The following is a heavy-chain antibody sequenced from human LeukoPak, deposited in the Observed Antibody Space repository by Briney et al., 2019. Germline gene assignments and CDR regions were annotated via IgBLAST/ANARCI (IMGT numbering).Heavy chain of an antibody. J-gene: IGHJ4*02. Sequence: PSETLSLTCAVYGVSFSDYYWSWIRQPPGKGLEWIGEIQQSLYTNYNPSLKSRVTISVDTSKNQLSLKLSSVTAADTAVYYCARGYSRVLIDDWGQGTLVTVSS. CDR3: ARGYSRVLIDD. CDR2: IQQSLYT. CDR1: GVSFSDYY. D-gene: IGHD1-26*01. V-gene: IGHV4-34*01.